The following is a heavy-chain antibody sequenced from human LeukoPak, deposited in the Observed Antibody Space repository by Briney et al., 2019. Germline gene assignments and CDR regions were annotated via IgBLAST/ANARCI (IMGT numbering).Heavy chain of an antibody. CDR3: ARRRGYSYGSHFDY. V-gene: IGHV4-4*03. Sequence: PETLSLTCAVSGGSISSSNWWRWVRQPPGKGLEWIGEIYHSGSTNYNPSLKGRVTISVDKSKNQFSLKLSSVTAADTAVYYCARRRGYSYGSHFDYWGQGTLVTVSS. CDR2: IYHSGST. D-gene: IGHD5-18*01. CDR1: GGSISSSNW. J-gene: IGHJ4*02.